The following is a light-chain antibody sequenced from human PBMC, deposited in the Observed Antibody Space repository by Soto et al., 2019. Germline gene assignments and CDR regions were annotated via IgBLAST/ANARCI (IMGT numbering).Light chain of an antibody. Sequence: DIQMTQSPSTLSASVGDRVTITCRASQSISSWLAWYQQKPGKAPKLLIYKASNLESGVPSRFSGSGSGIEFTLTISSLQPDDYATYYCQQYNSDPWTFGRGSKVEI. CDR3: QQYNSDPWT. J-gene: IGKJ1*01. CDR1: QSISSW. CDR2: KAS. V-gene: IGKV1-5*03.